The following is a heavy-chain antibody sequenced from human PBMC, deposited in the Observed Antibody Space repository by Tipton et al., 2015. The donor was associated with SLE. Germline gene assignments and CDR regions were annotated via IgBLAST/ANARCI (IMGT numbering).Heavy chain of an antibody. J-gene: IGHJ2*01. Sequence: GSLRLSCAASGFTFSSYAMSWVRQAPGKGLEWVSAISGSGGSTYYADSVKGRFTISRDNSKNTLYLQMNSLRAEDTAVYYCAKGGDCSSTSCRYWYFDLWGCGTLVTVSS. D-gene: IGHD2-2*01. V-gene: IGHV3-23*01. CDR2: ISGSGGST. CDR3: AKGGDCSSTSCRYWYFDL. CDR1: GFTFSSYA.